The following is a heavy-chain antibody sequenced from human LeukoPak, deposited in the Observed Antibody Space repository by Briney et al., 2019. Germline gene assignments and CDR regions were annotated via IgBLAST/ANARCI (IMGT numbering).Heavy chain of an antibody. J-gene: IGHJ3*02. CDR2: IYHSGST. D-gene: IGHD5-24*01. V-gene: IGHV4-30-2*01. Sequence: SETLSLTCTVSGGSISSGGYYWSWIRQPPGKGLEWIGYIYHSGSTYYNPSLKSRVTISVDTSKNQFSLKLSSVTAADTAVYYCARERLTSDGYSAFDIWGQGTMVTVSS. CDR3: ARERLTSDGYSAFDI. CDR1: GGSISSGGYY.